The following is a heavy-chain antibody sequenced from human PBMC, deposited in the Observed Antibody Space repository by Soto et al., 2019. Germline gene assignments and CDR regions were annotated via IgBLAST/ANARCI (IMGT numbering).Heavy chain of an antibody. V-gene: IGHV1-69*06. CDR2: IIPIFGTA. CDR1: GGTFRSYA. Sequence: SVKVSCKASGGTFRSYAISWVRRAPGQGLEWMGGIIPIFGTANYAQKFQGRVTITADKSTSTAYMELSSLRSEDTAVYYCARVGIAAAGLAYWGQGALVTVSS. D-gene: IGHD6-13*01. CDR3: ARVGIAAAGLAY. J-gene: IGHJ4*02.